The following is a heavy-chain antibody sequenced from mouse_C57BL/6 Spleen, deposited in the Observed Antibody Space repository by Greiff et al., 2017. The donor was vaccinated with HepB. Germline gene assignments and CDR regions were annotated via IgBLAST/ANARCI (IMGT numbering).Heavy chain of an antibody. CDR3: TSRPPLLRRVGGFAY. J-gene: IGHJ3*01. V-gene: IGHV1-15*01. CDR1: GYTFTDYE. Sequence: VQLQQSGAELVRPGASVTLSCKASGYTFTDYEMHWVKQTPVHGLEWIGAIDPETGGTAYNQKFKGKAILTADKSSSTAYMELRSLTSEDSAVYYCTSRPPLLRRVGGFAYWGQGTLVTVSA. CDR2: IDPETGGT. D-gene: IGHD1-2*01.